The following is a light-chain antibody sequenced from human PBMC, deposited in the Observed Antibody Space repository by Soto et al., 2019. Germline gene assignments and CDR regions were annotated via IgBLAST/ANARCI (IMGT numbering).Light chain of an antibody. V-gene: IGKV1-5*01. J-gene: IGKJ1*01. CDR3: QHYNSYPCT. Sequence: DIQMTQSPSTLSASVGDRDTTTCRASQSISSCLAWYQQKPGNAPELLIYDASSLESGVPARFSGSGSGTEFTLTISSLQPDDFATYYCQHYNSYPCTFGQGTKVE. CDR2: DAS. CDR1: QSISSC.